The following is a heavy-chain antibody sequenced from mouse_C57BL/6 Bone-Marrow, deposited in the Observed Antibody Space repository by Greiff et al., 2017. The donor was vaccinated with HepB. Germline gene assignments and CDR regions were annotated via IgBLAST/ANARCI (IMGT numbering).Heavy chain of an antibody. Sequence: EVMLVESGGGLVKPGGSLKLSCAASGFTFSDYGMHWVRQAPEKGLEWVAYISSGSSTIYYADTVKGRFTISRDNAKNTLFLQMTSLRSEDTAMYYCARPIYYYGSSYAYWGQGTLVTVSA. J-gene: IGHJ3*01. CDR2: ISSGSSTI. CDR1: GFTFSDYG. V-gene: IGHV5-17*01. D-gene: IGHD1-1*01. CDR3: ARPIYYYGSSYAY.